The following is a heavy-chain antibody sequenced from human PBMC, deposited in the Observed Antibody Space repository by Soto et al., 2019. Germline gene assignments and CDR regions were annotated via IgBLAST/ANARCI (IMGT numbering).Heavy chain of an antibody. V-gene: IGHV4-31*03. CDR1: GGSISSGSYY. J-gene: IGHJ4*02. Sequence: SETLSLTCSVSGGSISSGSYYWTWIRQHTGKGLEWIGYIYSTESTNYNPSLKSRLSISVDMSASQFSLKLTSVTVADTAVYYCARSDSSGKTRYYFDHWGQGTLVTVSS. CDR2: IYSTEST. CDR3: ARSDSSGKTRYYFDH. D-gene: IGHD3-22*01.